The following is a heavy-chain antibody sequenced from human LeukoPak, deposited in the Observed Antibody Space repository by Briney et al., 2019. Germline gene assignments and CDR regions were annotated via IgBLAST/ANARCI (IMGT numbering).Heavy chain of an antibody. V-gene: IGHV1-69*05. Sequence: SVKVFCKASGGTFSSYAISWVRQAPGQGLEWMGGIIPIFGTANYAQKFQGRVTITTGESTSTAYMELSSLRSEDTAVYYCAQGSGSYHQEIDYRGQGTLVTVPS. CDR1: GGTFSSYA. D-gene: IGHD1-26*01. J-gene: IGHJ4*02. CDR2: IIPIFGTA. CDR3: AQGSGSYHQEIDY.